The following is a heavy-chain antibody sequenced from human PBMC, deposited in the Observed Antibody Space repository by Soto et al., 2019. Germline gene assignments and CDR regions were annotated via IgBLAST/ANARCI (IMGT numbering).Heavy chain of an antibody. CDR2: INHSGST. D-gene: IGHD6-13*01. J-gene: IGHJ4*02. V-gene: IGHV4-34*01. CDR3: ASSSSWYIYVY. Sequence: PSETLSLTCAVYGGSFSGYYWSWIRQPPGKGLEWIGEINHSGSTNYNPSLKSRVTISVDTSKNQFSLKLSSVTAADTAVYYCASSSSWYIYVYWGQGTLVTVS. CDR1: GGSFSGYY.